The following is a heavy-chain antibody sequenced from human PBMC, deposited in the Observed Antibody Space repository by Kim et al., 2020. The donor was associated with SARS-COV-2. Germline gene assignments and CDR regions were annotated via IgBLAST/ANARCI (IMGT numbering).Heavy chain of an antibody. J-gene: IGHJ4*02. CDR3: ASFNVVVTATVDILFDY. D-gene: IGHD2-21*02. Sequence: KGRFTICRDNAKNSLYLQMNSLRDEDTAVYYCASFNVVVTATVDILFDYWGQGTLVTVSS. V-gene: IGHV3-48*02.